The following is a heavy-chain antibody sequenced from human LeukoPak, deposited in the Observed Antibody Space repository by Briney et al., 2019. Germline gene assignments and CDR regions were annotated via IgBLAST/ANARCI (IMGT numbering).Heavy chain of an antibody. CDR3: ARHAVRDGYNRHNDY. CDR2: IYPGDSDT. D-gene: IGHD5-24*01. CDR1: GYTFNTCW. V-gene: IGHV5-51*01. Sequence: GESLKISCKGSGYTFNTCWIGWVRQMPGKGLEWMGIIYPGDSDTRYSPSFQGQVTISADKSISTAYLQWNSLKASDTAMYYCARHAVRDGYNRHNDYWGQGTLVTVSS. J-gene: IGHJ4*02.